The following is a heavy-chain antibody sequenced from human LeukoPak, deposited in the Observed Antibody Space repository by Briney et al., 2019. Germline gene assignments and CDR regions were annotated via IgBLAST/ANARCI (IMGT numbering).Heavy chain of an antibody. V-gene: IGHV1-69*13. CDR3: ARGIVGATLNYYMDV. CDR2: IIPIFGTA. D-gene: IGHD1-26*01. Sequence: ASVTVSCKASGGTFSSYAISWVRQAPGQGLEWMGGIIPIFGTANYAQKFQGRVTITADESTSTAYMELSSLRSEDTAVYYCARGIVGATLNYYMDVWGKGTTVTVSS. CDR1: GGTFSSYA. J-gene: IGHJ6*03.